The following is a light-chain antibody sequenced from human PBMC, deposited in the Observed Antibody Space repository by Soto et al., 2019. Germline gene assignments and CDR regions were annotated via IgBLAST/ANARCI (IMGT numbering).Light chain of an antibody. Sequence: EIVLTQSPGTLSLSPGERATLSCRASQSVSSSYLAWYQQKPGQAPRLLIYGASSRATGIPDRFSGSGSGTDFTLTISSLQPEDFATYYCQQTYTPPRTFGQGTKVDIK. CDR2: GAS. CDR1: QSVSSSY. V-gene: IGKV3-20*01. CDR3: QQTYTPPRT. J-gene: IGKJ1*01.